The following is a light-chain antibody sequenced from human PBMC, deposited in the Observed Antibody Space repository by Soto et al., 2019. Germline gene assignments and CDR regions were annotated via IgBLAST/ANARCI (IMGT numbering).Light chain of an antibody. CDR3: QKYYSTPQT. CDR2: DES. CDR1: QSVSYY. V-gene: IGKV3-20*01. J-gene: IGKJ1*01. Sequence: EIVLTQSPGTLTLSPGERATLSCRASQSVSYYLAWYQQKTGQAPRIIIYDESSRATGVPDRFSGSGSGTDLNLTISRLQAEDVAVYYCQKYYSTPQTCGQGTKVDIK.